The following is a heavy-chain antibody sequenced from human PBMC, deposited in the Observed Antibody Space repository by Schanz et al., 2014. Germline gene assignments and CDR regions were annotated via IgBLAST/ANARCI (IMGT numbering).Heavy chain of an antibody. Sequence: QVQLVESGGGVVQPGRSLRLSCAVSGFTFSSYGMHWVRQAPGKGLEWVALISYDGSNKHYADSVKGRFTISRDNSKNTLYLQMSSLRAEDTALYYCAKDPHRDYGGKPQTFDIWGQGTMVTVSS. CDR2: ISYDGSNK. D-gene: IGHD4-17*01. CDR3: AKDPHRDYGGKPQTFDI. V-gene: IGHV3-30*18. CDR1: GFTFSSYG. J-gene: IGHJ3*02.